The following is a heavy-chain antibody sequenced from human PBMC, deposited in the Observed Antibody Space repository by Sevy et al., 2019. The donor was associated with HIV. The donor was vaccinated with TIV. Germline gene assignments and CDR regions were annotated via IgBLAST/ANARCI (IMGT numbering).Heavy chain of an antibody. J-gene: IGHJ4*02. CDR3: ARERARHGAAAGTSY. V-gene: IGHV3-74*01. CDR1: GFTFSSYW. CDR2: INSDGSST. D-gene: IGHD6-13*01. Sequence: GESLKISCAASGFTFSSYWMHWVRQAPGKGLVWVSRINSDGSSTSYADSVKGRFTISRDNAKNTLYLQMNSLRAEDTAVYYCARERARHGAAAGTSYWGQGTLVTVSS.